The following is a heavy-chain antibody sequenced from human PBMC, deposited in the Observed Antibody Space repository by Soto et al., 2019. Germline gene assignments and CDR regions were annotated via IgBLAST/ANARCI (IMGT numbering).Heavy chain of an antibody. D-gene: IGHD6-19*01. CDR3: AKDAKRSDGWYYSDY. Sequence: GGSLRLSCVASGFTFSYYAMGWVRQAPGKGLEWVSVIDNSGGTTYYTDSVKGRFTISRDNSKNTLYLQMSSLRAEDTAIYYCAKDAKRSDGWYYSDYWGQGTLVTVS. V-gene: IGHV3-23*01. CDR2: IDNSGGTT. CDR1: GFTFSYYA. J-gene: IGHJ4*02.